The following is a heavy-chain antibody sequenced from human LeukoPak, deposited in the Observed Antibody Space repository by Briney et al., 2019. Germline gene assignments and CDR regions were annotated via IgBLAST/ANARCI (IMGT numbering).Heavy chain of an antibody. CDR1: GFTFGDFG. CDR3: AKDRDILTTWGFGY. Sequence: GGSLRLSCATSGFTFGDFGMHWVRQVPGKGLEWVAFIRYDGSYKYYADSVKGRFTISRDNSRNTLYLLMNSLRAEDTAIYYCAKDRDILTTWGFGYWGQGTLVIVSS. J-gene: IGHJ4*02. V-gene: IGHV3-30*02. CDR2: IRYDGSYK. D-gene: IGHD3-9*01.